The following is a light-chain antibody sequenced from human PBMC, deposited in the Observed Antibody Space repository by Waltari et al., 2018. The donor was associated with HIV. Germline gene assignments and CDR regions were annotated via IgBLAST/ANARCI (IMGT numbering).Light chain of an antibody. CDR3: QHRSSWPPT. CDR2: DSS. CDR1: HSIYVH. V-gene: IGKV3-11*01. Sequence: EIVLTQSPATLSLSPGQRATLSCRASHSIYVHLGWYQHKPGQPPRLLVYDSSKRVTDIPARFSGSGSGANFTLTISSLEPEDFAVYYCQHRSSWPPTFGGGTRIEI. J-gene: IGKJ4*01.